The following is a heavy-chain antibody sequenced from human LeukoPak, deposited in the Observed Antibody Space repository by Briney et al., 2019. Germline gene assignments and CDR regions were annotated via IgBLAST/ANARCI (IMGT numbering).Heavy chain of an antibody. CDR2: IYTSGST. V-gene: IGHV4-61*02. D-gene: IGHD2-2*01. Sequence: SQTLSLTCIVSGGSISSGSYYWSWIRQPAGKGLEWIGRIYTSGSTNYNPSLKSRVTISVDTSKNQFSLKLSSVTAADTAVYYCASVITVVPAAAPFDYWGQGTLVTVSS. J-gene: IGHJ4*02. CDR1: GGSISSGSYY. CDR3: ASVITVVPAAAPFDY.